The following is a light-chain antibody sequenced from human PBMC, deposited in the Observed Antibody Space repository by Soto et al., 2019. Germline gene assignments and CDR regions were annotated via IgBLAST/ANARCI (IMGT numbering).Light chain of an antibody. Sequence: EIVLTQSPGTLSLSPGERATLSCRASQSVSSSYLAWYQQKRGQAPRLLIYGASTRATGVADRFSGSGSGTEYTLTISSLQSEDFAVYFCQQYANWPPWTFGQGTKV. CDR2: GAS. CDR1: QSVSSSY. CDR3: QQYANWPPWT. J-gene: IGKJ1*01. V-gene: IGKV3-20*01.